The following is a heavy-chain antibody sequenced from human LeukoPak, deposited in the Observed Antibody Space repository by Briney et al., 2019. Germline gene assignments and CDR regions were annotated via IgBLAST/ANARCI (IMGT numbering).Heavy chain of an antibody. CDR2: VSYDGRYR. D-gene: IGHD6-19*01. CDR1: GFTFSSYG. CDR3: AKFGVAAGTDYWYFDL. Sequence: TGGSLRLSCVASGFTFSSYGMYWVRQAPGKGLERVAVVSYDGRYRYYADSVKGRFTISRDNSKNTLYLQMDSLRAEDTAVYYCAKFGVAAGTDYWYFDLWGRGTLVTVPS. J-gene: IGHJ2*01. V-gene: IGHV3-30*18.